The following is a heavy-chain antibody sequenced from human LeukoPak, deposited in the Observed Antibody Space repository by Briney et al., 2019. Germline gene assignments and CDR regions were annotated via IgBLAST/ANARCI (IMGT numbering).Heavy chain of an antibody. D-gene: IGHD2-15*01. CDR3: ARDRDCSGGSCYRTDAFDI. Sequence: ASVTVSCKASGYTFIHYYIHWLRQAPGQGLEWMGIINPSGGSTSYAQKFQGRVTMTRDMSTSTVYMELSSLRSEDTAVYYCARDRDCSGGSCYRTDAFDIWGQGTMVTVSS. CDR1: GYTFIHYY. V-gene: IGHV1-46*01. CDR2: INPSGGST. J-gene: IGHJ3*02.